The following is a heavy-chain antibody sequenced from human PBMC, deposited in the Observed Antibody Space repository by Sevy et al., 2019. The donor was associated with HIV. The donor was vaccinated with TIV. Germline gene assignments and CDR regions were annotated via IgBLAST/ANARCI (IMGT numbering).Heavy chain of an antibody. Sequence: KAGPQVKVSCKASGGTFSSYAISWVRQAPGQGLEWMGRIIPILGIANYAQKFQGRVTITADKSTSTAYMELSSLRSEDTAVYYCARVRDIVVVPAAIGYYYGMDVWGQGTTVTVSS. D-gene: IGHD2-2*01. CDR3: ARVRDIVVVPAAIGYYYGMDV. V-gene: IGHV1-69*04. J-gene: IGHJ6*02. CDR2: IIPILGIA. CDR1: GGTFSSYA.